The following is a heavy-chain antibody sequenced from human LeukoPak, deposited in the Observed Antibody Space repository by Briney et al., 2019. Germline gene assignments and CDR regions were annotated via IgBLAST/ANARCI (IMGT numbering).Heavy chain of an antibody. J-gene: IGHJ6*03. V-gene: IGHV3-21*01. CDR3: AKDRCSNGVGCYYYYMDV. Sequence: GGSLRLSCAASGFTFSSYSMNWVRQAPGKGLEWVSSINSGSLFRYYADAVQGRFSISRDSSKNILYLQMNSLRAEDTAVYYCAKDRCSNGVGCYYYYMDVWGKGTTVTISS. D-gene: IGHD2-8*01. CDR1: GFTFSSYS. CDR2: INSGSLFR.